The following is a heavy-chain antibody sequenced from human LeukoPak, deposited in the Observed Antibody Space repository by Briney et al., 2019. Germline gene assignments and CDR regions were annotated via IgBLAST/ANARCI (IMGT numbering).Heavy chain of an antibody. V-gene: IGHV3-30-3*01. CDR2: ISSDGSNN. D-gene: IGHD3-16*01. J-gene: IGHJ4*02. CDR1: GFTFNSYA. CDR3: AKDQTPWGAYMITFGGVLDY. Sequence: PGGSLRLSCAASGFTFNSYAMHWVRQAPGKGLEWVAVISSDGSNNYYADSVKGRFTVSRDNSKNTLYLQVNSLRAEDTAVYYCAKDQTPWGAYMITFGGVLDYWGQGTLVTVSS.